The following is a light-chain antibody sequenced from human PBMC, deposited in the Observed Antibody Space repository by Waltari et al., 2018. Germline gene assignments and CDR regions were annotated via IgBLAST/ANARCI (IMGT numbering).Light chain of an antibody. CDR2: LGS. J-gene: IGKJ1*01. CDR3: MQALQTPRT. V-gene: IGKV2-28*01. CDR1: QSLLHSNTHNY. Sequence: DIVMTQSPVSQPVTPGEPASISCRSSQSLLHSNTHNYLDWYVQKPGQSPQLRIYLGSNRASGVPDRFSGRGSGTYFTLKISRVETEDVGVYYCMQALQTPRTFGQGTKVEI.